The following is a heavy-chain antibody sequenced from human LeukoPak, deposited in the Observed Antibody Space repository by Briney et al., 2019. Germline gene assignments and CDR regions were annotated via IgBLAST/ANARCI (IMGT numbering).Heavy chain of an antibody. J-gene: IGHJ4*02. V-gene: IGHV1-2*02. CDR2: INPSSGGT. Sequence: ASVKVSCKASGYTFTGYYMHWVRQAPGQGLEWMGWINPSSGGTNYAQKLQGRVTMTRDTSISTAYMELSRLRSDDTAVYYCAKLVGSGNFDGYWGQGTLVTVSS. CDR3: AKLVGSGNFDGY. CDR1: GYTFTGYY. D-gene: IGHD3-10*01.